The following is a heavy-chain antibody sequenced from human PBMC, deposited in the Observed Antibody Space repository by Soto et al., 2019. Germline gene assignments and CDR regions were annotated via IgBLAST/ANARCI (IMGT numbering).Heavy chain of an antibody. V-gene: IGHV3-21*01. D-gene: IGHD3-10*01. J-gene: IGHJ4*02. CDR3: AREGSSQYYGSGSYPRDY. CDR2: ISSSSSYI. CDR1: GFTFSSYS. Sequence: GGSLRLSCAASGFTFSSYSMNWVRQAPGKGLEWVSSISSSSSYIYYADSVKGRFTISRDNAKNSLYLQMNSLRAEDTAVYYCAREGSSQYYGSGSYPRDYWGQGTLVTVSS.